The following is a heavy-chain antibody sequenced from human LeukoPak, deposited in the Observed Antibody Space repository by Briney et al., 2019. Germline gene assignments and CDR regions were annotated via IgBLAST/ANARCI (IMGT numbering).Heavy chain of an antibody. CDR1: GLTFSSYD. V-gene: IGHV3-48*03. CDR3: DTRPRY. D-gene: IGHD2-2*01. J-gene: IGHJ4*02. CDR2: ISNSGNTI. Sequence: PGGSLRLSCVGSGLTFSSYDMNWVRQAPGKGLEWISYISNSGNTIYYADSVKGRFTISRDNAKNSLYLQMNGLRAEDTAVYYCDTRPRYWGQGTLVTVSS.